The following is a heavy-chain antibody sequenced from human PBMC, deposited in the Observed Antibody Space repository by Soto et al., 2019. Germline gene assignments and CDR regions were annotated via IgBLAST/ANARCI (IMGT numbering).Heavy chain of an antibody. Sequence: QVRLHESGPGLVKPSQTLSLTCSVSGGSISGDYYWSWIRQSPEKGLEGIGYIYYSGSSYSNPALQSRLSMSIDTSKNQFSLKLRSVTAADTAVYYCARGGARLPGYFDSWGQGALVAVSS. CDR1: GGSISGDYY. CDR3: ARGGARLPGYFDS. D-gene: IGHD3-16*01. CDR2: IYYSGSS. V-gene: IGHV4-30-4*08. J-gene: IGHJ4*02.